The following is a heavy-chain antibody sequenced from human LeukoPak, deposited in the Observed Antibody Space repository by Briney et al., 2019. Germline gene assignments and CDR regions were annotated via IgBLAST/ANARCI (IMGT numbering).Heavy chain of an antibody. V-gene: IGHV4-59*01. J-gene: IGHJ6*02. D-gene: IGHD6-13*01. CDR1: GGSISSYY. Sequence: SETLSLTCTVSGGSISSYYWSWIRQPPGKGLEWIGYIYYSGSTNYNPSLKSRVTISVDTSKNQFSLKLSSVTAADTAVYYCARGRSSSWYGGYYYYGMDVWGQGTTVTVSS. CDR2: IYYSGST. CDR3: ARGRSSSWYGGYYYYGMDV.